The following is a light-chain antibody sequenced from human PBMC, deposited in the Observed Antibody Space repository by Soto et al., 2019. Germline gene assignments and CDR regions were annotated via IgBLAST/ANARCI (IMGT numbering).Light chain of an antibody. J-gene: IGKJ4*01. V-gene: IGKV1-9*01. CDR2: AAS. Sequence: DIQLTQSPSFLSASVGDRVTITCRASHDISSYLAWYQQKPGKAPALLIYAASTLQSGVPSRFSGSGSGTDFTLTISGLQPEDSAIYYCQQLDSFYVTFGGGTTVEIQ. CDR1: HDISSY. CDR3: QQLDSFYVT.